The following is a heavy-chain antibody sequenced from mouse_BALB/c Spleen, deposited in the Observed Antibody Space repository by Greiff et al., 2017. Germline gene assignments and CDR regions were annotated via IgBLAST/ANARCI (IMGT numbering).Heavy chain of an antibody. Sequence: EVKLMESGGGLVKPGGSLKLSCAASGFAFSSYDMSWVRQTPEKRLEWVAYISSGGGSTYYPDTVKGRFTISRDNAKNTLYLQMSSLKSEDTAMYYCARHGYGSSYFDYWGQGTTLTVSS. CDR1: GFAFSSYD. V-gene: IGHV5-12-1*01. D-gene: IGHD1-1*01. J-gene: IGHJ2*01. CDR2: ISSGGGST. CDR3: ARHGYGSSYFDY.